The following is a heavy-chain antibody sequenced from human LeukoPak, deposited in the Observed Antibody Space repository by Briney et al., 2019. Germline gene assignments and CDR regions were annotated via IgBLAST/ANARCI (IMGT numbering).Heavy chain of an antibody. CDR2: IYYSGST. J-gene: IGHJ5*02. CDR1: GGSISSYY. V-gene: IGHV4-59*01. Sequence: KSSETLSLTCTVSGGSISSYYWSWIRQPPGKGLEWIGYIYYSGSTNYNPSLKSRVTISVDTSKNQFSLKLSSVTAADTAVYYCARDYYDSSGYYLNWFDPWGQGTLVTVSS. CDR3: ARDYYDSSGYYLNWFDP. D-gene: IGHD3-22*01.